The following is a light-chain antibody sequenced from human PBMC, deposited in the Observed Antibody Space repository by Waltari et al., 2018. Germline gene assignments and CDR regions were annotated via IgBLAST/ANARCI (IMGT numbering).Light chain of an antibody. Sequence: EIVLTHSPATLSLSPGERATLSCRASQSVIDYVAWYQQKPGQAPRLLIYGASNRATGIPARFSGSGSETDFTLTISSLEPEDFAVYYCQQRSNWRSTFGQGTRLEIK. CDR3: QQRSNWRST. V-gene: IGKV3-11*01. CDR2: GAS. CDR1: QSVIDY. J-gene: IGKJ5*01.